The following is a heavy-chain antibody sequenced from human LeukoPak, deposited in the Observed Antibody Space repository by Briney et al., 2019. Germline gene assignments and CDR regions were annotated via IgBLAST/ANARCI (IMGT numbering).Heavy chain of an antibody. J-gene: IGHJ5*02. Sequence: SETLSLTCAVSGASISGSGYYLGWIRQPPGKGLEWIGNIYYTGSTYYNASLQSRVTISVDTSKNHFSLKLNSVTAADTAVYYCARRTGSRLPNRFDPWGQGTLVTVSS. CDR2: IYYTGST. CDR3: ARRTGSRLPNRFDP. V-gene: IGHV4-39*01. D-gene: IGHD3-10*01. CDR1: GASISGSGYY.